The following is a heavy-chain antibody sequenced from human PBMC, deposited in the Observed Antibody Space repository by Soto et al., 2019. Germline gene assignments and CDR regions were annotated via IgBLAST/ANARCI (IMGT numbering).Heavy chain of an antibody. CDR3: ARDSSHDSGDYVSDF. Sequence: QVQLQESGPGLVKPSETLSLICTVSGDSIRGYSWSWTRQPAGKGLEWIGRIYPSGSTNYSPSLKSRVTMSFDTSKNQFSLILTSVTAADTAVYYCARDSSHDSGDYVSDFWGQGSLVTVSS. CDR2: IYPSGST. J-gene: IGHJ4*02. D-gene: IGHD4-17*01. V-gene: IGHV4-4*07. CDR1: GDSIRGYS.